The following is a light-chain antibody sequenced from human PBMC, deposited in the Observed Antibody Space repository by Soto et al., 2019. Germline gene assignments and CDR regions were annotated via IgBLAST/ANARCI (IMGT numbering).Light chain of an antibody. CDR1: SSDVGGYDY. J-gene: IGLJ3*02. CDR2: GAS. Sequence: QSALTQPASVSGSPGQSITISCTGTSSDVGGYDYVSWYQQHPGKAPKLMIYGASNRPSGVSNRFSGSKSGNTASLTISGLQAEDEADYYCSSYTNSITHVFGGGTKVTVL. V-gene: IGLV2-14*03. CDR3: SSYTNSITHV.